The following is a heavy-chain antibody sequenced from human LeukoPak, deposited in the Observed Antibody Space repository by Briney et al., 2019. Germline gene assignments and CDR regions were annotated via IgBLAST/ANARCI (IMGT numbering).Heavy chain of an antibody. CDR1: GFTFSSYG. J-gene: IGHJ6*04. D-gene: IGHD2-15*01. CDR3: ARFPSPQGWGDV. Sequence: PGGSLRLSCAASGFTFSSYGMSWVRQAPGKGLEWVSAISGSGGSTYYADSVKGRFTISRDNSKNTLYLQMNSLRAEDTAVYYCARFPSPQGWGDVWGKGTTVTVSS. V-gene: IGHV3-23*01. CDR2: ISGSGGST.